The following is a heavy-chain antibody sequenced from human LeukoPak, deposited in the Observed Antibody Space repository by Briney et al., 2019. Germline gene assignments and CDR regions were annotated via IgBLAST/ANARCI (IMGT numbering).Heavy chain of an antibody. D-gene: IGHD3-10*01. Sequence: SVTLSLPCTVSGGSVSSYYWSWIGQPPGKGLEWIGYIYYSGSTNYNPSLKSRVTISVDTSKNQFSLKLSSVTAADTAVYYCARWGWLSSGSSQYFQHWGQGTLVTVSS. CDR2: IYYSGST. V-gene: IGHV4-59*02. CDR1: GGSVSSYY. CDR3: ARWGWLSSGSSQYFQH. J-gene: IGHJ1*01.